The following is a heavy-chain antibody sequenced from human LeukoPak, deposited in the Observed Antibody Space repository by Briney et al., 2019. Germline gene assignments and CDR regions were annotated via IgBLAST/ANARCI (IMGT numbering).Heavy chain of an antibody. J-gene: IGHJ5*02. CDR3: ARDPYCSSTSCYSSHNWFDP. Sequence: ASVKVSCKASGYTFTSYGTSWVRQAPGQGLEWMGWISAYNGNTNYAQKLQGRVTMTTDTSTSTAYMELRSLRSDDTAVYYCARDPYCSSTSCYSSHNWFDPWGQGTLVTVSS. V-gene: IGHV1-18*01. CDR1: GYTFTSYG. D-gene: IGHD2-2*02. CDR2: ISAYNGNT.